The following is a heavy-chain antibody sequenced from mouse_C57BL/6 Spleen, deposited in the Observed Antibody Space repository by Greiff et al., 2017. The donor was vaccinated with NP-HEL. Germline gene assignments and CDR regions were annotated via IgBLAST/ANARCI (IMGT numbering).Heavy chain of an antibody. CDR1: GYTFTDYE. CDR2: IDPETGGT. Sequence: VHLVESGAELVRPGASVTLSCKASGYTFTDYEMHWVKQTPVHGLEWIGAIDPETGGTAYNQKFKGKAILTADKASSTAYMELRSLTSEDSAVYYCTRRTPWFAYWGQGTLVTVSA. J-gene: IGHJ3*01. CDR3: TRRTPWFAY. V-gene: IGHV1-15*01.